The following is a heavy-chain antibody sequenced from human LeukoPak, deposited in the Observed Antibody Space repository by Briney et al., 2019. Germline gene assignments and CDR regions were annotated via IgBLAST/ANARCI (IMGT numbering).Heavy chain of an antibody. CDR1: GFTVSSNS. Sequence: GGSLRLSCADSGFTVSSNSMSWVRQAPGKGLEWVSIIYSGGNTFHAGSVKARFSISRDESTDTVYLQMNSLRVEDTAVYYCARGSEYFHHWGQGTLVTVSS. CDR2: IYSGGNT. V-gene: IGHV3-66*01. J-gene: IGHJ1*01. CDR3: ARGSEYFHH.